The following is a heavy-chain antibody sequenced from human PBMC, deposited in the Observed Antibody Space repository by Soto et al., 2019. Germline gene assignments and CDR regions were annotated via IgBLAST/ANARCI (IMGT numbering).Heavy chain of an antibody. CDR3: ARVGSRLIYAFDI. CDR1: GGSVSSGSYY. Sequence: QVQLQESGPGLVKPSETLSLTCTVSGGSVSSGSYYWSWIRQPPGKGLEWIGYIYYSGSTNYNPSITSRVTISVATSKNQFSMKLSSVTAADTAVYYYARVGSRLIYAFDIWFHGTIVAVSS. J-gene: IGHJ3*02. D-gene: IGHD2-21*01. V-gene: IGHV4-61*01. CDR2: IYYSGST.